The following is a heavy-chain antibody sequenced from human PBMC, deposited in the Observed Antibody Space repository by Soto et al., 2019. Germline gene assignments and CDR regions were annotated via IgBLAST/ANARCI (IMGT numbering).Heavy chain of an antibody. CDR2: INYSGST. CDR3: ARNDVDTAMDYYYYYMDV. V-gene: IGHV4-34*01. D-gene: IGHD5-18*01. Sequence: SETLSLTCAVYGGSFSGYYWSWIRQHPGKGLEWIGDINYSGSTYYNPSLKSRVTISVDTSKNQFSLKLSSVTAADTAVYYCARNDVDTAMDYYYYYMDVWGKGTTVTVS. J-gene: IGHJ6*03. CDR1: GGSFSGYY.